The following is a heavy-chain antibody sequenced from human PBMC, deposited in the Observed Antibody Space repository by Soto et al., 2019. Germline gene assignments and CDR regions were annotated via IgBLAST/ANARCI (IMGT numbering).Heavy chain of an antibody. CDR1: GFSFGDSY. Sequence: QVQLVESGGGLVKPGGSLRLSCAASGFSFGDSYMSWIRQSAGKGLEWLSYISGGSSYTKYAESVKGRFTISRDNARRSLFLQVNGLRADDTAIYYCAKKRVADSGYYFDHWGQGTMVTVSS. V-gene: IGHV3-11*05. J-gene: IGHJ4*02. CDR3: AKKRVADSGYYFDH. D-gene: IGHD3-10*01. CDR2: ISGGSSYT.